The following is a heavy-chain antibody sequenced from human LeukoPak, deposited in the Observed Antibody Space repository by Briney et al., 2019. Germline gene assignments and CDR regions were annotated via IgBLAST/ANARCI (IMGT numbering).Heavy chain of an antibody. CDR1: GYTFTRYY. Sequence: ASVKVSCKASGYTFTRYYIHWVRQAPGQGLEWLGIINPSGGSTSYAQKFQGRVTMTRDMSTSTVYMELSSLRSEDTAVYYCARARGSGSYFWFDPWGQGTLVTVSS. CDR2: INPSGGST. J-gene: IGHJ5*02. CDR3: ARARGSGSYFWFDP. D-gene: IGHD3-10*01. V-gene: IGHV1-46*01.